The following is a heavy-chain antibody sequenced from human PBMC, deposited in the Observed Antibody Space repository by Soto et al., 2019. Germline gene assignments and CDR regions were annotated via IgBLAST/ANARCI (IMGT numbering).Heavy chain of an antibody. CDR2: IYHSGST. Sequence: SKTLSLTCAVSGCSISSGGYSWSWIRQPPGKGLEWIGYIYHSGSTYYNPSLKSRVTISVDRSKNQFSLKLNSVTAADTAVYYCDRVIAATDTISVWFDPWGQGTLVTVS. CDR3: DRVIAATDTISVWFDP. CDR1: GCSISSGGYS. D-gene: IGHD6-13*01. J-gene: IGHJ5*02. V-gene: IGHV4-30-2*01.